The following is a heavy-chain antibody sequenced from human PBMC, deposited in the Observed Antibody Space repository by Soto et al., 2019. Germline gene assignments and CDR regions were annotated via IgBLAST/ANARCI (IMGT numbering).Heavy chain of an antibody. CDR3: IREMDAGGLDN. V-gene: IGHV3-7*05. CDR2: IKQDGSQK. Sequence: PGGSLRLSCAASGFTFSSYWMSWVRQAPGKGLQWMANIKQDGSQKWYVDSVKGRFTISRDNAKNSLYLQMNSLKTEDTAFYYCIREMDAGGLDNWGQGTLVTVSS. J-gene: IGHJ4*02. CDR1: GFTFSSYW. D-gene: IGHD3-16*01.